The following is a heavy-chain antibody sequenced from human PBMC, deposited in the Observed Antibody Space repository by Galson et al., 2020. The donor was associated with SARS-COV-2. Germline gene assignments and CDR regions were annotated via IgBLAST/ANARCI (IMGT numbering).Heavy chain of an antibody. CDR2: IYHTGIT. Sequence: ETSETLSLTCAVSGGSISGGGYSWSWIRQPPGKGLEWIGYIYHTGITHSNPSLESRVSISVDNSKNQFSLKLSSMTAADTAVYFCARSQWLRHGSGYYFGMDVWGHGTTVTVSS. V-gene: IGHV4-30-2*01. J-gene: IGHJ6*02. CDR3: ARSQWLRHGSGYYFGMDV. CDR1: GGSISGGGYS. D-gene: IGHD5-12*01.